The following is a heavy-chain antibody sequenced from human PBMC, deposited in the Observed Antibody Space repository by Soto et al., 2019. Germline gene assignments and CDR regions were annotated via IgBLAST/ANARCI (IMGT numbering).Heavy chain of an antibody. CDR1: GGPISSNNW. Sequence: QVQLQESGPGLVEPSGTLSLTCAVSGGPISSNNWWSWVRQPPGKGLEWIGEIHHDTGTNYNTSLRSRVTISVDKSKNQLSLNLNSVTAADAAIYYCARMSYSSYAMDVWGQGTTVTVSS. J-gene: IGHJ6*02. CDR2: IHHDTGT. V-gene: IGHV4-4*02. CDR3: ARMSYSSYAMDV.